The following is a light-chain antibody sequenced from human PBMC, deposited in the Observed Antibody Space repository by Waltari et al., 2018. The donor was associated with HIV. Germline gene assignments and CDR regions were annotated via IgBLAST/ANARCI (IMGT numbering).Light chain of an antibody. Sequence: QSALTQPASVSGSPGQSITVSCSGTQNDLGYYNYVSWFQHHADKPPQLIIFDVNKRPSGVSDRFSASNSGRTASLTIFGLQPDDEGDYFCCSYTTSGTWVFGGGTRVTVL. V-gene: IGLV2-14*03. CDR2: DVN. J-gene: IGLJ3*02. CDR3: CSYTTSGTWV. CDR1: QNDLGYYNY.